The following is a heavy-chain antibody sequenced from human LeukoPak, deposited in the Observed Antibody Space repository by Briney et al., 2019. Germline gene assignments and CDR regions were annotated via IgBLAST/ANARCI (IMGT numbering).Heavy chain of an antibody. V-gene: IGHV4-39*07. CDR3: ARDRHKLVDIVAGILDY. Sequence: PSETLSLTCTVSGGSISSSSYYWGWIRQPPGKGLEWIGYIFNSGSTYYNPSLKSRVTILVDTSKNQFSLKLSSVTAADTAVYYCARDRHKLVDIVAGILDYWGQGTLVTVSS. D-gene: IGHD5-12*01. CDR1: GGSISSSSYY. CDR2: IFNSGST. J-gene: IGHJ4*02.